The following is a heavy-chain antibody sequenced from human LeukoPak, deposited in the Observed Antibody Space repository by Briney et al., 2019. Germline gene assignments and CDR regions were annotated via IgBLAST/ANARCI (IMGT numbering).Heavy chain of an antibody. J-gene: IGHJ6*03. CDR2: IYYSGST. CDR3: ARDNCSSTSCPKSSYYYMDV. Sequence: SETLSLTCTVSGGSISSYYWSWIRQPPGKGLEWIGYIYYSGSTNYNPSLKSRVTISVDTSKNQFSLKLSSVTAADTAVYYCARDNCSSTSCPKSSYYYMDVWGKGTTVTVFS. V-gene: IGHV4-59*01. D-gene: IGHD2-2*01. CDR1: GGSISSYY.